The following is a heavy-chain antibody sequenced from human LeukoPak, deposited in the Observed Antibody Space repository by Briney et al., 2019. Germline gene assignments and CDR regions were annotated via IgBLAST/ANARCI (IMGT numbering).Heavy chain of an antibody. CDR3: ARNSHGYSSGWLQFNFDY. Sequence: GSSVKVSCKASGGTFSSYAISWVRQAPGQGLEWMGRIIPILGIANYAQKFQGRVTMTTDTSTSTAYMELRSLRSDDTAVYYCARNSHGYSSGWLQFNFDYWGQGTLVTVSS. CDR2: IIPILGIA. V-gene: IGHV1-69*04. J-gene: IGHJ4*02. CDR1: GGTFSSYA. D-gene: IGHD6-19*01.